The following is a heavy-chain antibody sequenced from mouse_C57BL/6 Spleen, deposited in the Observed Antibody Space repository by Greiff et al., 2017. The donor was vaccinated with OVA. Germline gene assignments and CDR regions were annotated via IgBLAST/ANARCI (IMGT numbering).Heavy chain of an antibody. CDR1: GFTFSDYY. D-gene: IGHD2-4*01. CDR3: ASYDYDEYYFDY. V-gene: IGHV5-16*01. CDR2: INYDGSST. Sequence: EVQLVESEGGLVQPGSSMKLSCTASGFTFSDYYMAWVRQVPEKGLEWVANINYDGSSTYYLDSLKSRFIISRDNAKNILYLQMSSLKSEDTATYYCASYDYDEYYFDYWGQGTTLTVSS. J-gene: IGHJ2*01.